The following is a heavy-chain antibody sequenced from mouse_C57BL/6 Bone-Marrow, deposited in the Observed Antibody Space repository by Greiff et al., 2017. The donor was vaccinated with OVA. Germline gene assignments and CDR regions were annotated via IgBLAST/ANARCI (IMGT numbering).Heavy chain of an antibody. CDR3: ARRDGYYGGGLY. D-gene: IGHD2-3*01. V-gene: IGHV1-19*01. CDR2: INPYNGGT. Sequence: VQLKESGPVLVKPGASVKMSCKASGYTFTDYYMNWVKQSHGKSLEWIGVINPYNGGTSYNQKFTGKATLTVDKSSSTAYMELNSRTSEDSAVYYCARRDGYYGGGLYWGQGTTLTVSS. J-gene: IGHJ2*01. CDR1: GYTFTDYY.